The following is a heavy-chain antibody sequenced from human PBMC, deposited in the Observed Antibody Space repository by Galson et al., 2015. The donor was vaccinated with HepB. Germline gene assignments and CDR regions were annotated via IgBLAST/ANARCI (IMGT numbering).Heavy chain of an antibody. V-gene: IGHV1-18*01. Sequence: SVKVSCKASGYTFTSYGISWVRQAPGQGLEWMGWISAYNGNTNYAQKLQGRVTMTIDTSTSTAYMELRSLRSDDTAVYYCARGLVGAIQGGAFDIWGQGTMVTVSS. CDR1: GYTFTSYG. J-gene: IGHJ3*02. D-gene: IGHD1-26*01. CDR2: ISAYNGNT. CDR3: ARGLVGAIQGGAFDI.